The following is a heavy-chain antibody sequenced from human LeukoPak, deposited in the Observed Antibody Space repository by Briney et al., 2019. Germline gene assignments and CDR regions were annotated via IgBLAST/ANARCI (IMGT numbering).Heavy chain of an antibody. Sequence: SETLSLTCTVSSFSISSGYYWGWLRQPPGKGLEWIASMYHTGVTHYNPSLKSRVTISVDTSKNQCSLNLSSVTAADTAVYYCARALLTDYYYYGVDVWGQGTTVTVSS. V-gene: IGHV4-38-2*02. CDR1: SFSISSGYY. CDR3: ARALLTDYYYYGVDV. J-gene: IGHJ6*02. D-gene: IGHD3-9*01. CDR2: MYHTGVT.